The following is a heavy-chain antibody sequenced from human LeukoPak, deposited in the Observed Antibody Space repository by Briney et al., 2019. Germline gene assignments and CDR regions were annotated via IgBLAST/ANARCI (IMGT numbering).Heavy chain of an antibody. CDR2: IYYSGST. CDR3: ARHAYCGGDCFGGASEI. V-gene: IGHV4-39*01. J-gene: IGHJ3*02. Sequence: PSETLSLTCTVSGGSISSSSYYWGWIRQPPGKGLEWIGSIYYSGSTYYNPSLKSRVTISLDTSKHQFSLKLNSVTAADTAVYYCARHAYCGGDCFGGASEIWGQGTMVTVSS. CDR1: GGSISSSSYY. D-gene: IGHD2-21*02.